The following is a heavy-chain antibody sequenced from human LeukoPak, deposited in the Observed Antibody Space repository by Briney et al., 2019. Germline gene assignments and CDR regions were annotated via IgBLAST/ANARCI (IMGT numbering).Heavy chain of an antibody. CDR1: GVPFSSYG. CDR3: ARDPTGYYDSSGYYFDY. V-gene: IGHV3-33*01. Sequence: GALSPSWVASGVPFSSYGMHWVRQAPGKGLGWVGVLLYDGSNKYYADSVKGRFTISRDNSKNTLYLQMNSLRAEDTAVYYCARDPTGYYDSSGYYFDYWGQGTLVTVSS. J-gene: IGHJ4*02. D-gene: IGHD3-22*01. CDR2: LLYDGSNK.